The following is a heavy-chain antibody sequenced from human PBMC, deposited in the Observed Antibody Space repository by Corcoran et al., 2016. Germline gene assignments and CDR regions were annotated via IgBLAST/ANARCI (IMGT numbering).Heavy chain of an antibody. CDR3: ARVPTVVRDGGACDI. J-gene: IGHJ3*02. CDR2: IYYSGST. CDR1: GGSISSSSYY. V-gene: IGHV4-39*07. D-gene: IGHD2-15*01. Sequence: QLQLQESGPGLVKPSETLSLTCTVSGGSISSSSYYWGWIRQPPGKGLEWIGSIYYSGSTYYNPSLKSRVTISVDTSKNRFSLKLSSVTAADTAVYYCARVPTVVRDGGACDIWGQGTMVTVSS.